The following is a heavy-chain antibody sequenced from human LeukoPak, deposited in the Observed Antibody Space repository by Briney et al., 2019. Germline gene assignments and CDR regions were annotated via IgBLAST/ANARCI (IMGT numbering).Heavy chain of an antibody. V-gene: IGHV4-34*01. D-gene: IGHD2-2*01. J-gene: IGHJ4*02. CDR1: GGSFSGYY. Sequence: SETLSLTCAVYGGSFSGYYWSWIRQPPGKGLEWIGEINHSGSTNYNPSLKSRVTISVDTSKNQFSLKLSSVTAADTAVYYCARVRRGYIWGVAVPAALFDYWGQGTLVTVSS. CDR3: ARVRRGYIWGVAVPAALFDY. CDR2: INHSGST.